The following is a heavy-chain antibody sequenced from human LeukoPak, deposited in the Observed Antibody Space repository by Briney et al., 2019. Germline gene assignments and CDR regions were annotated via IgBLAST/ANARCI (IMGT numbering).Heavy chain of an antibody. J-gene: IGHJ6*02. CDR1: GFTFSSYA. V-gene: IGHV3-30-3*01. CDR2: ISYDGIYT. CDR3: ARGADGSYSSGSYSSHYGMDV. D-gene: IGHD6-19*01. Sequence: GGSLRLSCAASGFTFSSYAVHWVRQAPGKELEWVAVISYDGIYTYYADSVKGRFTISRDNSRNTLYLEMNSLRAEDTAVYYCARGADGSYSSGSYSSHYGMDVWGQGTTVTVSS.